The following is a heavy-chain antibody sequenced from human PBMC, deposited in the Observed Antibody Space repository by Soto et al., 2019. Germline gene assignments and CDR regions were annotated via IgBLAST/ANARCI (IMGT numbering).Heavy chain of an antibody. J-gene: IGHJ4*02. V-gene: IGHV1-69*01. Sequence: QVQLVQSGAEVKKPGSSVKVSCKASGGNFSTHAISWVRQAPGQGLVWMGGIIPMFNTTISAQKFQGRVTITADEYTSTAYMELGSLSSEDTAVYYCARDAYDRGSLDYWGQGTLVTVSS. D-gene: IGHD3-22*01. CDR2: IIPMFNTT. CDR3: ARDAYDRGSLDY. CDR1: GGNFSTHA.